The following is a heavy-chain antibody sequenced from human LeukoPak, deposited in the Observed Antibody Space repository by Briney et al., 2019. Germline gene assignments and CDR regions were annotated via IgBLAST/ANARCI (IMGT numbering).Heavy chain of an antibody. CDR3: ARWGYDSSGYYYPYFDY. CDR1: GGSISTYY. CDR2: IYYSGNT. J-gene: IGHJ4*02. V-gene: IGHV4-59*08. Sequence: SETLSLTCTVSGGSISTYYWSWIRQYPGKGLEWLGYIYYSGNTNYNPSLESRVTISVDTSKNQFSLRLSSVTAADTAVYYCARWGYDSSGYYYPYFDYWGQGTLVTVSS. D-gene: IGHD3-22*01.